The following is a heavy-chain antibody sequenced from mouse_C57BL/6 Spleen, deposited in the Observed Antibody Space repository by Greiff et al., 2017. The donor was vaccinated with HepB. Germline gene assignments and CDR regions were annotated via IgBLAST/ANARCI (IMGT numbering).Heavy chain of an antibody. D-gene: IGHD1-1*01. Sequence: VQLQQSGPELVKPGASVKISCKASGYTFTDYYMNWVKQSHGKSLEWIGDINPNNGGTSYNQKFKGKATLTVDKSSSTAYMELRSLTSEDSAVYYCARANYYGSSPGAMDYWGQGTSVTVSS. CDR2: INPNNGGT. J-gene: IGHJ4*01. CDR3: ARANYYGSSPGAMDY. V-gene: IGHV1-26*01. CDR1: GYTFTDYY.